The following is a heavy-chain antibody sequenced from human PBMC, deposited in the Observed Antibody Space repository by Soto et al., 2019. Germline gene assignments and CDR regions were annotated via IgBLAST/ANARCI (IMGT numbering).Heavy chain of an antibody. D-gene: IGHD5-12*01. Sequence: QVQLVQSGAEVKRPGSSVKVSCKASGGTFNNYALSWVRQAPGQGLEWMGGIIPIFNSANYAQKFQGRVTITADDSTNTAYMDLRSLSPAATAVYYFAIEVTVASYSFAFGGRGTLVTVSP. J-gene: IGHJ4*02. V-gene: IGHV1-69*01. CDR3: AIEVTVASYSFAF. CDR2: IIPIFNSA. CDR1: GGTFNNYA.